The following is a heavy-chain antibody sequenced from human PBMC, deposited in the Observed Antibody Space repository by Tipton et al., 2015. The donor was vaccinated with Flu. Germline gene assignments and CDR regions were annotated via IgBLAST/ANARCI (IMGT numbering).Heavy chain of an antibody. CDR2: IYSGGST. V-gene: IGHV3-53*01. Sequence: SLRLSCAASGFNVSSNYMSWVRQAPGKGLEWVSVIYSGGSTYYADSVKGRFTISRDSSKNTLFLQMNSLTAEDTAVYYCVGSSPSFDPWGQGTLVTVSS. CDR1: GFNVSSNY. CDR3: VGSSPSFDP. D-gene: IGHD3-10*01. J-gene: IGHJ5*02.